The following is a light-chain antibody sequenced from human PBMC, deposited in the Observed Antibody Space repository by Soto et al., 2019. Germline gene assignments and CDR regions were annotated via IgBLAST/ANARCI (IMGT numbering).Light chain of an antibody. Sequence: QSVLTQPASVSGSPGQSITISCTGTSSDVGGYNYVSWYQHHPGKAPKLIIYDVSNRPSGVSNRFSGSKSGNTASLTISGLQPEDEADYYWSSYTTSTTRQIVFGTGTKVTVL. CDR2: DVS. V-gene: IGLV2-14*03. CDR1: SSDVGGYNY. J-gene: IGLJ1*01. CDR3: SSYTTSTTRQIV.